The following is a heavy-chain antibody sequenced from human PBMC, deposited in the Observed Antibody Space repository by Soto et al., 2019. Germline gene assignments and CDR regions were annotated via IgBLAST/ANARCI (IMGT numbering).Heavy chain of an antibody. CDR3: ARVLELPVAAAEWLPRLFDY. CDR1: GYTFTSYG. Sequence: GASVKVSCQASGYTFTSYGISWVRQAPGQGLEWMGWISAYNGNTKYAQKLQGRVTMTTDTSTSTAYMELRSLRSDDTAVYYCARVLELPVAAAEWLPRLFDYWGQGTLVTVSS. D-gene: IGHD6-13*01. CDR2: ISAYNGNT. J-gene: IGHJ4*02. V-gene: IGHV1-18*01.